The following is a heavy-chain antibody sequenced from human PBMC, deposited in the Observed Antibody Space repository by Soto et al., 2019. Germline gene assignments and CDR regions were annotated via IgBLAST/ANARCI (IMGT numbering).Heavy chain of an antibody. D-gene: IGHD5-18*01. J-gene: IGHJ6*02. CDR3: ARGKDIGMVAGSYYGLDV. V-gene: IGHV3-66*01. CDR1: GFIVSSNY. Sequence: EVQLVESGGGLVQPGGSLRLSCAASGFIVSSNYMSWVRQAPRKGLEWVSVIYSGGRTYYADSVKGRFTISRDNSKNTLYLQMNSLRAEDTAVYYCARGKDIGMVAGSYYGLDVWGQGTTVTVSS. CDR2: IYSGGRT.